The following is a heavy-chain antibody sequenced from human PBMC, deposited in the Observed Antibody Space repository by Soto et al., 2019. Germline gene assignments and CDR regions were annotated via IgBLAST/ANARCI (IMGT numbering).Heavy chain of an antibody. CDR1: GFTFSSYG. CDR3: AKDGSIAARPYYYYYGMDV. CDR2: ISYDGSNK. V-gene: IGHV3-30*18. Sequence: ESGGGVVQPGRSLRLSCAASGFTFSSYGMHWVRQAPGKGLEWVAVISYDGSNKYYADSVKGRFTISRDNSKNTLYLQMNRLRAEDTAVYYCAKDGSIAARPYYYYYGMDVWGQGTTVTVSS. J-gene: IGHJ6*02. D-gene: IGHD6-6*01.